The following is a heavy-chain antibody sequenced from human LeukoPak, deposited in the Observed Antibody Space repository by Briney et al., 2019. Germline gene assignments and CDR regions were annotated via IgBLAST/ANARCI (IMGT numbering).Heavy chain of an antibody. CDR3: ACTIAVGY. V-gene: IGHV3-7*01. CDR2: IKEDGSEK. CDR1: GFNFSGYW. D-gene: IGHD6-19*01. J-gene: IGHJ4*02. Sequence: GGSLGLSCAASGFNFSGYWMTWVRLAPGKGLEWVVNIKEDGSEKHYADSVKGRFTISRDNAKNSLYLQMDTLRFEDTAVYYCACTIAVGYWGRGTLVTVSS.